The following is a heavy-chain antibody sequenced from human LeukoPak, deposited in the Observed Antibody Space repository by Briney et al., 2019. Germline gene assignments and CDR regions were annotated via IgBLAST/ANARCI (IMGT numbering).Heavy chain of an antibody. CDR3: ARQITTFGVVAPREFDY. D-gene: IGHD3-3*01. CDR2: IYHSGST. J-gene: IGHJ4*02. V-gene: IGHV4-59*08. Sequence: SETLSLTCTVFGGYSSSYYWSWIRQPPGKGVEWIGCIYHSGSTDYNPSLKSRVTISVDTSKKQFSLKLSSVTAADTAVYYCARQITTFGVVAPREFDYWGQGTLVTVSS. CDR1: GGYSSSYY.